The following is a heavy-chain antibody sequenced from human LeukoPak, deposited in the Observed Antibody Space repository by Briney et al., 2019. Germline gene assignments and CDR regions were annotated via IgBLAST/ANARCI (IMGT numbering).Heavy chain of an antibody. CDR1: GYTFTSYY. D-gene: IGHD3-9*01. J-gene: IGHJ3*02. V-gene: IGHV1-46*01. Sequence: ASVKVSCKASGYTFTSYYMHWVRQAPGQGLEWMGIINPSGGSTSYAQKFQGRVTMTGDTSTSTVYMELSSLRSEDTAVYYCARVGENILTGYYGDAFDIWGQGTMVTVSS. CDR2: INPSGGST. CDR3: ARVGENILTGYYGDAFDI.